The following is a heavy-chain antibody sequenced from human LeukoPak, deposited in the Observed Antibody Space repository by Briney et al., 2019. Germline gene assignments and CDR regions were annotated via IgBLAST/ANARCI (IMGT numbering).Heavy chain of an antibody. CDR2: INHSGST. J-gene: IGHJ4*02. V-gene: IGHV4-34*01. CDR1: GGSFSGYY. CDR3: ARALPGGSSTPFDY. D-gene: IGHD2-2*01. Sequence: PSETLSLTCAVYGGSFSGYYWSWIRQPPGKGLEWIGEINHSGSTNYNPSLKSRVTISVDTSKNQFSLKLSSVTAADTAVYYCARALPGGSSTPFDYWGQGTLVTVSS.